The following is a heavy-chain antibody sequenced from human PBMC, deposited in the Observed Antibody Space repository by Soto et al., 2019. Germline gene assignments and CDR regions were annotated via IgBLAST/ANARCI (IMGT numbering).Heavy chain of an antibody. CDR3: ARGKPGDY. CDR2: ISYDGSNK. V-gene: IGHV3-30-3*01. J-gene: IGHJ4*02. Sequence: QVQLVESGGGVVQPGRSLRLSCAASGFTFSSYAMHWVRQAPGKGLEWVAVISYDGSNKYYADSVKGRFTISRDNSKNTLYLQMNSLRAEDTAVYYCARGKPGDYWGQGTLVTVSS. CDR1: GFTFSSYA.